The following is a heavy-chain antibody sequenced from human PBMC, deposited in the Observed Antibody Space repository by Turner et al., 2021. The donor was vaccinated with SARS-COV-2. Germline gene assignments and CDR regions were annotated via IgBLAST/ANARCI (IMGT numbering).Heavy chain of an antibody. V-gene: IGHV4-34*01. D-gene: IGHD6-13*01. J-gene: IGHJ2*01. CDR3: ARGSWSLWYFAL. CDR1: GGSFSGYY. Sequence: QVQLQQWGAGLLKPSEILSLTRAVYGGSFSGYYWSWTRQPPGKGLEWIGEINHGGSTNYNPSLKSRVTISVNTSKNQFSLKLSSVTAADTAVYYCARGSWSLWYFALWGRGTLVTVSS. CDR2: INHGGST.